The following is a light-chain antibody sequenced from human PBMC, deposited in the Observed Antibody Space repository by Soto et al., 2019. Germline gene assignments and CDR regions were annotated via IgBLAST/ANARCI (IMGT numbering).Light chain of an antibody. CDR1: QSVSSN. V-gene: IGKV3-15*01. CDR3: QQYNNWPGT. CDR2: GAS. J-gene: IGKJ1*01. Sequence: EIVMTQSPATLSVSPGERATLSCRASQSVSSNLAWYQQEPGQAPRLLIYGASTRATGIPARFSGSGSGTEFTLTISSLQSEDFAVYYCQQYNNWPGTFGQGTKVDI.